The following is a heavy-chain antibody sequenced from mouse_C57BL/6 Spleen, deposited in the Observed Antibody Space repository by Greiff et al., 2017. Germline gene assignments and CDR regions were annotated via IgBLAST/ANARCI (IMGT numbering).Heavy chain of an antibody. CDR3: GRHLLDY. J-gene: IGHJ2*01. V-gene: IGHV5-6*01. CDR2: ISSGGSYT. CDR1: GFTFSSYG. Sequence: EVKLMESGGDLVKPGGSLKLSCAASGFTFSSYGMSWVRQTPDKRLEWVATISSGGSYTYYPDSVKGRFTISRDNAKNTLDLQMSSLKSEDTAMYYCGRHLLDYWGQGTTPPVSS.